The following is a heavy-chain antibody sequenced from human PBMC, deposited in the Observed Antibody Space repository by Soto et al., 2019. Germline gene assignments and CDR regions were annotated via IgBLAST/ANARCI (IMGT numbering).Heavy chain of an antibody. Sequence: SVKVSFKASGGTFSSYTISWVRQAPGQGLEWMGRIIPILGIANYAQKFQGRVTMTADKSTSTAYMELSRLRSDDTAVYYCARRLAAAGNSYYGMDVWGQGTTVTVSS. CDR1: GGTFSSYT. V-gene: IGHV1-69*02. J-gene: IGHJ6*02. CDR3: ARRLAAAGNSYYGMDV. D-gene: IGHD6-13*01. CDR2: IIPILGIA.